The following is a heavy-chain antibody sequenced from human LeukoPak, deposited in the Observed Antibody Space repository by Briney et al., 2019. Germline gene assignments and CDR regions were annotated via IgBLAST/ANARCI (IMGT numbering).Heavy chain of an antibody. CDR2: ISSSSSYI. Sequence: GGSLRLSCAASGFTFSSYSMNWVRQAPGKGLEWVSSISSSSSYIYYADSVKGRFTISRDNAKNSLYLQMNSLRAEDTAVYYCAKDWGYYYDSSGYPHPDYWGQGTLVTVSS. J-gene: IGHJ4*02. V-gene: IGHV3-21*01. CDR1: GFTFSSYS. CDR3: AKDWGYYYDSSGYPHPDY. D-gene: IGHD3-22*01.